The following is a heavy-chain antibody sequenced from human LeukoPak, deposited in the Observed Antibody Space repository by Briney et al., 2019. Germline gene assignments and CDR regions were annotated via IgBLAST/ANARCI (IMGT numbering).Heavy chain of an antibody. J-gene: IGHJ4*02. CDR3: AREAEEAFDY. V-gene: IGHV3-21*01. Sequence: GGSLRLSCAASGFTFSSYSMNWVRQAPGKGLEWVSAISSSSSYIYYADSVKGRFTISRDNAKNSLYLQMNRLRAEDTAAYFCAREAEEAFDYWGQGTLVTVSS. CDR1: GFTFSSYS. CDR2: ISSSSSYI.